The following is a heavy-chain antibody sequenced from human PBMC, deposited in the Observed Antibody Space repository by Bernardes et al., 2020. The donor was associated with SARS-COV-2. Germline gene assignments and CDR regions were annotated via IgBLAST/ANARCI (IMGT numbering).Heavy chain of an antibody. CDR3: ARGLRDFHYMDV. Sequence: GGSLRLSCTASGFTFSNYALHWVRQAPGKGLEWISIISYDGSNKYYAASVKGRFTISRDNSKNTLYLQMNSLRAEDTAVYYCARGLRDFHYMDVWGKGTTVTVSS. V-gene: IGHV3-30*04. J-gene: IGHJ6*03. CDR2: ISYDGSNK. D-gene: IGHD5-12*01. CDR1: GFTFSNYA.